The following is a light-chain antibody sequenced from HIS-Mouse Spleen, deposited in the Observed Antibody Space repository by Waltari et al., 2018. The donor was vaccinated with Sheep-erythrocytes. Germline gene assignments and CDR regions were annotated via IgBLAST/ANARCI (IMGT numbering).Light chain of an antibody. CDR1: SSDVGSYNL. Sequence: QSALTQPASVSGSPGQSITISCTGTSSDVGSYNLVSWYQQHPGKAPKLMIYDGSKRPSGVSHRFSGSKSGNTASLTISGLQAEDEADYYCCSYAGSSTPWVFGGGTKLTVL. J-gene: IGLJ3*02. CDR3: CSYAGSSTPWV. V-gene: IGLV2-23*01. CDR2: DGS.